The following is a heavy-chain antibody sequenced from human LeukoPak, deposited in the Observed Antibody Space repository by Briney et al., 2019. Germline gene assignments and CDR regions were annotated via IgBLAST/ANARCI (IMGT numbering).Heavy chain of an antibody. CDR3: ARDFDGPRASDY. D-gene: IGHD4-17*01. CDR1: GFTFSYFW. J-gene: IGHJ4*02. Sequence: GGSLRLSCAASGFTFSYFWMHWFRQTPGKGLVWVSCTNTDGSYSSYADSVKGRFTISRDNVRNTLYLQMSSLRAEDSAVYYCARDFDGPRASDYWGQGISVTVSS. V-gene: IGHV3-74*01. CDR2: TNTDGSYS.